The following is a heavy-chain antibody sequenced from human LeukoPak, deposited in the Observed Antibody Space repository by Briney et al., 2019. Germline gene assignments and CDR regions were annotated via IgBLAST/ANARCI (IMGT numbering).Heavy chain of an antibody. V-gene: IGHV3-7*01. Sequence: GGSLSLSCAASGFTFSSYWMSWVRQAPGKGLEWVANLKQDGSEKYYVDSVKGRFTISRDNAKNSLYLQMNSLRAEDTDVYYCARVGYSYGYAGTFDYWGQGTLVTVSS. J-gene: IGHJ4*02. CDR1: GFTFSSYW. D-gene: IGHD5-18*01. CDR3: ARVGYSYGYAGTFDY. CDR2: LKQDGSEK.